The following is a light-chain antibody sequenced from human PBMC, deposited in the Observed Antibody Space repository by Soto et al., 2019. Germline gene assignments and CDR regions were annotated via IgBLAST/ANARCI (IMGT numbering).Light chain of an antibody. CDR2: LGD. V-gene: IGLV1-47*02. Sequence: QSVLTQPPSASSTPGQTVTISCSGSTSNIGTFYVYWYQHLPGTAPKLLIYLGDQRASGVSDRFSGSKSGTSASLAINGLRSDDEADYYCAAWHANLNAYVFGSGTKVTVL. CDR1: TSNIGTFY. J-gene: IGLJ1*01. CDR3: AAWHANLNAYV.